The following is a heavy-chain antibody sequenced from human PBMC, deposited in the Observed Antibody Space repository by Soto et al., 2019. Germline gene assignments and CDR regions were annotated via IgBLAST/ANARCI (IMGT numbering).Heavy chain of an antibody. J-gene: IGHJ4*02. V-gene: IGHV4-34*01. CDR1: GGSLSGYY. CDR2: INHGGGA. CDR3: ARRPDGFDY. Sequence: SETLSLTCAVSGGSLSGYYWGWIRQPPGKGLEWIGEINHGGGANYNPSLTSRVTLSVDTSKNQFSLNLASVTAADTAGYYCARRPDGFDYWGQGTLVTVSS.